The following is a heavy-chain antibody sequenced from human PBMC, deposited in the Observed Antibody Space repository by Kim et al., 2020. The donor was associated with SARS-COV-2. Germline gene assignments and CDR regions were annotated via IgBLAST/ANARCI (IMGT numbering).Heavy chain of an antibody. CDR2: MNPYNGNT. J-gene: IGHJ5*01. Sequence: ASVKVSCKAAGYTFTRYDINWVRQAPGQGFEWMGWMNPYNGNTGYAQKLQGRVTMTRDTSTSTAYMELSGLRFEDTAFYYCARSRFSTFFGSHIWWF. CDR1: GYTFTRYD. V-gene: IGHV1-8*01. CDR3: ARSRFSTFFGSHIWWF. D-gene: IGHD3-3*01.